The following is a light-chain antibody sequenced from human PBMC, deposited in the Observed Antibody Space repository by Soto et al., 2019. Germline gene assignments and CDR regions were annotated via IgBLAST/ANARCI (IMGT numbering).Light chain of an antibody. CDR1: QGIRID. CDR3: LQHNTYPWT. J-gene: IGKJ1*01. CDR2: GAS. Sequence: DIRMTQSPSSLSASVGDRVTITCRASQGIRIDLGWYQQKPGKAPKRLIYGASTLQSGVPSRFSGSGSGTEFTLTISSLQPEDFATYYCLQHNTYPWTFGQGTKVEVK. V-gene: IGKV1-17*01.